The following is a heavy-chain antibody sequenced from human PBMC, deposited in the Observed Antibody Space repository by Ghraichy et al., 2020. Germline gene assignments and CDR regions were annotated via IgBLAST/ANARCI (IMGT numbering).Heavy chain of an antibody. CDR2: IRYDGSNK. Sequence: GGSLRLSCTASGFTFRNYGVHWVRQAPGKGLEWVAFIRYDGSNKYYADSVKGRFTISRDNSKNTLYLQMNSLKTEDTAVYSCAKEEFDYGDYAYGMDVWGQGTTVTVSS. V-gene: IGHV3-30*02. CDR1: GFTFRNYG. CDR3: AKEEFDYGDYAYGMDV. J-gene: IGHJ6*02. D-gene: IGHD4-17*01.